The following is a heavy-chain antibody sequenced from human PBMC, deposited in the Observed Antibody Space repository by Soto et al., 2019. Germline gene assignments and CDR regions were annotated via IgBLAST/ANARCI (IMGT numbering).Heavy chain of an antibody. CDR3: AKDKGRIAAAGNGLDC. J-gene: IGHJ4*02. CDR2: ISGSGGST. Sequence: GGSLRLSCAASGFTFSSYAMSWVRQAPGKGLEWVSAISGSGGSTYYADSVKGRFTISRDNSKNTLYLQMNSLRAEDTAVYYCAKDKGRIAAAGNGLDCWGQGTLVTVSS. V-gene: IGHV3-23*01. D-gene: IGHD6-13*01. CDR1: GFTFSSYA.